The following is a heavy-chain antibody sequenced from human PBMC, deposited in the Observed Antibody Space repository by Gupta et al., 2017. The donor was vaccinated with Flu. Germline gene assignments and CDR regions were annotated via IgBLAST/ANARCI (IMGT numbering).Heavy chain of an antibody. CDR1: GGSISSSY. D-gene: IGHD6-13*01. J-gene: IGHJ6*02. V-gene: IGHV4-59*01. CDR3: ARDRAADGGYYGMDV. CDR2: IYYSGST. Sequence: QVQLQESGPGLAKPSETLSLTCTVSGGSISSSYWSWIRQPPGKGLEWIGYIYYSGSTNYNPSLKSRVTISVDASKKQFSLKLSSVTAADTAVYYCARDRAADGGYYGMDVWGQGTTVTVSS.